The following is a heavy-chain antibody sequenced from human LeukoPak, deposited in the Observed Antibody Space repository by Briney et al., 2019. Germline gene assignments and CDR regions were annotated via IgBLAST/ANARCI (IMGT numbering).Heavy chain of an antibody. CDR1: GFTFSVYG. Sequence: PGGSLRLSCAASGFTFSVYGMSWVRQAPGKGLEWVSTIGGSGGTTYYADSVKGRFTISRDNSKNTLYLQMDGLRAEDTALYYCARKNGGAFDYWGQGTLVTASS. J-gene: IGHJ4*02. CDR3: ARKNGGAFDY. V-gene: IGHV3-23*01. CDR2: IGGSGGTT. D-gene: IGHD2-8*01.